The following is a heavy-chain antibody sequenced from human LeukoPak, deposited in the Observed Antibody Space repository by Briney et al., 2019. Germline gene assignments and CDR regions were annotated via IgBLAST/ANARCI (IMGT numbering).Heavy chain of an antibody. J-gene: IGHJ4*02. CDR3: ARAGSGWYRRFDY. Sequence: ASVKVSCKASGYTFTGYYMHWVRQAPGQGLEWMGWINPNSGGTNYAQKFQGRVSMTRDSSISTAYMELSRVRSDDTAVYYCARAGSGWYRRFDYWGQGTLVTVSS. D-gene: IGHD6-19*01. V-gene: IGHV1-2*02. CDR2: INPNSGGT. CDR1: GYTFTGYY.